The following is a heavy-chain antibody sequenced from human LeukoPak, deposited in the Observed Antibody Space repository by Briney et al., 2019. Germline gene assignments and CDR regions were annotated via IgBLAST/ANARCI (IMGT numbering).Heavy chain of an antibody. CDR2: IYYSGST. D-gene: IGHD2-15*01. Sequence: SETLSLTCTVSGGSISSSSYYWGWIRQPPGKGLEWIGSIYYSGSTYYNPSLKSRVTISADTSKNQFSLKLSSVTAADTAVYYCARETKYCSGGSCYSDGLDIWGQGTMVTVSS. CDR1: GGSISSSSYY. CDR3: ARETKYCSGGSCYSDGLDI. J-gene: IGHJ3*02. V-gene: IGHV4-39*07.